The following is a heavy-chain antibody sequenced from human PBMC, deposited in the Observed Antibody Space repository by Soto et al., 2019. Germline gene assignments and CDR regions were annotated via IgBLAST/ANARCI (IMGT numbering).Heavy chain of an antibody. V-gene: IGHV1-69*02. CDR3: ARAARVVVPARPFNWFDP. CDR1: GGTFSSYT. CDR2: IIPILGIA. Sequence: SVKVSCKASGGTFSSYTISWVRQAPGQGLEWMGRIIPILGIANYAQKFQGRVTITADKSTSTAYLELSSLRSEDTAVYYCARAARVVVPARPFNWFDPWGQGIRVTVSS. D-gene: IGHD2-2*01. J-gene: IGHJ5*02.